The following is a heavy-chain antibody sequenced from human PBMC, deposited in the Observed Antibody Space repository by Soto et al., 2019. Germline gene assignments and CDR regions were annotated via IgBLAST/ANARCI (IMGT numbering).Heavy chain of an antibody. CDR1: GFTFSGYW. CDR2: IKQAGSEK. CDR3: ARELAYFDY. D-gene: IGHD1-1*01. J-gene: IGHJ4*02. Sequence: GGSLRLSCVASGFTFSGYWMSWVRQAPGRGLEWVANIKQAGSEKYYVDSVKGRFTISRDNAKNSLYLQMNSLRAEDTAVYYCARELAYFDYWGQGTLVTVSS. V-gene: IGHV3-7*04.